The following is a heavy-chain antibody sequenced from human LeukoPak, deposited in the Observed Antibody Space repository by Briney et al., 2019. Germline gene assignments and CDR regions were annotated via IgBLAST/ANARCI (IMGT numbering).Heavy chain of an antibody. CDR2: IYYSGST. V-gene: IGHV4-39*07. D-gene: IGHD4-17*01. J-gene: IGHJ3*02. CDR3: ARDYGDYNHAFDI. CDR1: GGSISSYY. Sequence: SETLSLTCTVSGGSISSYYWGWIRQPPGKGLEWIGSIYYSGSTHYNPSLKSRVTISVDTSKNQFSLKLSSVTAADTAVYYCARDYGDYNHAFDIWGQGTMVTVSS.